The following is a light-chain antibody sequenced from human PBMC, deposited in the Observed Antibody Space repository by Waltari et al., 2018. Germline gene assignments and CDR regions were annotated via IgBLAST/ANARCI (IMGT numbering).Light chain of an antibody. CDR3: QQYYRSRT. J-gene: IGKJ1*01. Sequence: DIVMTQSPDSLAVSLGERATIDCKSSQSVFYRSDNKNYLAWYQHKPGQPPKLLFYWESTRESGVPDRFSARGSGTDFTLTINNLQAEDVAVYYCQQYYRSRTFGQGTKVEIK. V-gene: IGKV4-1*01. CDR1: QSVFYRSDNKNY. CDR2: WES.